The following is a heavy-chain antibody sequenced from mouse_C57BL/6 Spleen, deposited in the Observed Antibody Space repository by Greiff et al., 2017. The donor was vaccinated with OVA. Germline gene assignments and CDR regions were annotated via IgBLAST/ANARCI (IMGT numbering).Heavy chain of an antibody. Sequence: QVQLKESGPGLVQPSQSLSITCTVSGFSLTSYGVHWVRQSPGKGLEWLGVIWSGGSTDYNAAFISRLSISKDNSKSQVFFKMNRLQADDTAIYYCARPPVYGDGGAWFADWGQGTLGTVSA. V-gene: IGHV2-2*01. J-gene: IGHJ3*01. D-gene: IGHD1-2*01. CDR3: ARPPVYGDGGAWFAD. CDR1: GFSLTSYG. CDR2: IWSGGST.